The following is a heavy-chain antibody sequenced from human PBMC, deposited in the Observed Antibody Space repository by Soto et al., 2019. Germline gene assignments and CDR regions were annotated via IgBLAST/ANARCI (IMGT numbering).Heavy chain of an antibody. CDR3: ARDTTVTTPTYFAS. V-gene: IGHV3-66*01. J-gene: IGHJ4*02. CDR1: GLTVSNSY. Sequence: EVQLVESGGGLVQPGGSLRLSCAASGLTVSNSYMNWVRQAPGEGLEWVSILYSDGTTYYADSVKGRFTISRDNSKNTLYLQMHSLSAADTAVYYCARDTTVTTPTYFASWGQGTLVIVSS. D-gene: IGHD4-17*01. CDR2: LYSDGTT.